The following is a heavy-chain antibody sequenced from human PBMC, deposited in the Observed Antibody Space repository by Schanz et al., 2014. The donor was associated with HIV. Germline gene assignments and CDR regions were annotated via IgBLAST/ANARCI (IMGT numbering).Heavy chain of an antibody. J-gene: IGHJ6*02. V-gene: IGHV3-33*01. Sequence: QVQLVQSGGGVVHPGRSLRLSCAASGFNFGSYGMHWVRQAPGKGLEWVAIIWYDGSNTFYADSVKGRFTISRDNSKNTLYLQMNSLRPEDTAVYYCAVTFIVVGSLATNGMDVWGQGTTVTVSS. CDR3: AVTFIVVGSLATNGMDV. CDR2: IWYDGSNT. CDR1: GFNFGSYG. D-gene: IGHD3-22*01.